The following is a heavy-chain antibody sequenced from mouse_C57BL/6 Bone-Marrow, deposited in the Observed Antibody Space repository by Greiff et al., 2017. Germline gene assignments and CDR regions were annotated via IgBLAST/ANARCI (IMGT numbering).Heavy chain of an antibody. CDR3: ARVVVAPYYYAMGY. CDR1: GYTFTSYW. Sequence: QVQLQQPGAELVRPGTSVKLSCKASGYTFTSYWMHWVKQRPGQGLEWIGVIDPSDSYTNYNQKFKGKATLTVDTSSSTAYMQLSSLTSEDSAVYYWARVVVAPYYYAMGYWGQGTSVTVSS. J-gene: IGHJ4*01. CDR2: IDPSDSYT. D-gene: IGHD1-1*01. V-gene: IGHV1-59*01.